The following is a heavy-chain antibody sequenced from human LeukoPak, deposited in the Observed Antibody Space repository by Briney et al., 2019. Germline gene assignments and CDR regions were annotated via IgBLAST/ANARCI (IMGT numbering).Heavy chain of an antibody. CDR1: GFTFSSYD. J-gene: IGHJ4*02. CDR3: ARAIPGSSSQITLDY. Sequence: GGSLRLSCAASGFTFSSYDMHWVRHATGKGLEWVSAIGTAGDTYYPGSVKGRFTISRENAKNSLYLQMNSLRAGDTAVYYCARAIPGSSSQITLDYWGQGTLVTVSS. CDR2: IGTAGDT. D-gene: IGHD6-13*01. V-gene: IGHV3-13*01.